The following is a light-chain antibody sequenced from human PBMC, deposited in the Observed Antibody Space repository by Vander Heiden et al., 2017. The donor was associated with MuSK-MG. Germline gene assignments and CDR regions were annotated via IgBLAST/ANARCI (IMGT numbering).Light chain of an antibody. CDR2: QDT. CDR1: KLGDKY. J-gene: IGLJ1*01. V-gene: IGLV3-1*01. Sequence: SYELTQPPSVSVSPGQTASITCSGDKLGDKYACWFQQKPGQSPVLVIYQDTKRPSGIPERLSASKSGNTATLTITGTQAMDEADYYCQAWDSNTAVFGTGTKVTVL. CDR3: QAWDSNTAV.